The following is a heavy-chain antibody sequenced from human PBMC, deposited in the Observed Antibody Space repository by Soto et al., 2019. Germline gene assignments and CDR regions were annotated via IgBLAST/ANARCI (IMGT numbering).Heavy chain of an antibody. J-gene: IGHJ5*02. CDR1: GGSISGYY. Sequence: QVQLQESGPGLVKPSETLSLTCTVSGGSISGYYWSWIRQPPGEGLEWIGYVYYNGDTNYNPSLRSRLTVSVDTSKNQISLQLNSVTAADTAVYYCVRGTGGTQGFDPWGQGTLVTVSS. CDR3: VRGTGGTQGFDP. D-gene: IGHD2-8*02. V-gene: IGHV4-59*01. CDR2: VYYNGDT.